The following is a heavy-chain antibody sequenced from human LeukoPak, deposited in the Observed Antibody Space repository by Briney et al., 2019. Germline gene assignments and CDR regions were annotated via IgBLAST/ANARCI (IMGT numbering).Heavy chain of an antibody. Sequence: GGSLRLSCAASGFSFSSYAMNWVRQAPGKGLEWVSVICGSSSSTYYVDSVKGRFTISRDNSKNTLYLQMNSLRAEDTAVYYCARDSSTKDYYDSSGYDPYFDYWGQGTLVTVSS. V-gene: IGHV3-23*01. D-gene: IGHD3-22*01. J-gene: IGHJ4*02. CDR1: GFSFSSYA. CDR3: ARDSSTKDYYDSSGYDPYFDY. CDR2: ICGSSSST.